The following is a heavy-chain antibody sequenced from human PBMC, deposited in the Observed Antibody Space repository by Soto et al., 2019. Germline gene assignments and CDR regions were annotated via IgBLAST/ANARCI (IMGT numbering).Heavy chain of an antibody. Sequence: ASVKVSCKASGYTFTSYGISWVRQAPGQGLEWMGWISAYNGNTNYAQKLQGRVTMTTDTSTSTAYMELRSLRSDDTAVYYCARDGPYDFWSGYYIGYYYYGMDVWGPGTTVTVSS. CDR2: ISAYNGNT. CDR3: ARDGPYDFWSGYYIGYYYYGMDV. CDR1: GYTFTSYG. D-gene: IGHD3-3*01. V-gene: IGHV1-18*01. J-gene: IGHJ6*02.